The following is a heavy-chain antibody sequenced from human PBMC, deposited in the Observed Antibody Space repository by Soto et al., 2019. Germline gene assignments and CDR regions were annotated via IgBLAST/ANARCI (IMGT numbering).Heavy chain of an antibody. CDR3: AFPRGGGFSLPFDY. V-gene: IGHV3-23*01. D-gene: IGHD1-26*01. CDR2: IGGSGATT. CDR1: GFIFTNYA. Sequence: GGSLRLSCAASGFIFTNYAMSWVRQAPGKGLEWVSSIGGSGATTYYAESVKGRFTISRDNSKNTLYLQMNSLSAEDTAVYYCAFPRGGGFSLPFDYWGQGTLVTVSS. J-gene: IGHJ4*02.